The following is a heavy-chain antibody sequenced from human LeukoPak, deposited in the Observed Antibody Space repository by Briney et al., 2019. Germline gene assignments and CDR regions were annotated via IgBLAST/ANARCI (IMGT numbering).Heavy chain of an antibody. J-gene: IGHJ4*02. CDR2: TSDCDSLQ. CDR3: AKGGKMVTLMGGRDFDY. V-gene: IGHV3-30-3*01. D-gene: IGHD5-24*01. Sequence: PGRSLTLSCAVSGFSFNNYAMHWVRHAPGKGLECVAVTSDCDSLQWYADSVKGRFTISRDNSKNTVHLQMSSLRVDDTATYYCAKGGKMVTLMGGRDFDYWGQGTLVSVSS. CDR1: GFSFNNYA.